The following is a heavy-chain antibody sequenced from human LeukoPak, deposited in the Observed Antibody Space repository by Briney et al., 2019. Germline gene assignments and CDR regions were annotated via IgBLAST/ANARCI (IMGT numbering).Heavy chain of an antibody. V-gene: IGHV3-23*01. CDR3: GQDPNGDYIGAFDF. D-gene: IGHD4-17*01. Sequence: GGSLRLSCADSGLIFHNYALVWIRRAPGKGPEWVSAILGGGGTFYADAVKGRFTISRDNSKNTLYLQMNSLRAEDTATYYCGQDPNGDYIGAFDFWGRGTMVTVSS. CDR2: ILGGGGT. CDR1: GLIFHNYA. J-gene: IGHJ3*01.